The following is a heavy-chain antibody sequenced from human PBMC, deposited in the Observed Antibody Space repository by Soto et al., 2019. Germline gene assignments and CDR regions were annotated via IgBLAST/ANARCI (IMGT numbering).Heavy chain of an antibody. Sequence: GGSLRLSCAASGFTFSSYSMNWVRQAPGKGLEWVSSISSSSSYIYYADSVKGRFTISRDNAKNSLYLQMNSLRAEDTAVYYCARAYCGGDCYSLFDYWGQGTLVTVSS. CDR3: ARAYCGGDCYSLFDY. CDR2: ISSSSSYI. V-gene: IGHV3-21*01. CDR1: GFTFSSYS. D-gene: IGHD2-21*02. J-gene: IGHJ4*02.